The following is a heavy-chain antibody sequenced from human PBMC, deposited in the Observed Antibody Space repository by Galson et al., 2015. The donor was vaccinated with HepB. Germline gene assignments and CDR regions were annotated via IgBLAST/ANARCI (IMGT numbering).Heavy chain of an antibody. V-gene: IGHV1-3*01. CDR3: ARVGITMRFDP. J-gene: IGHJ5*02. CDR2: INAGNGNT. D-gene: IGHD3-22*01. Sequence: SVKVSCKASGYTFTSHAMHWVRQAPGQRLEWMGWINAGNGNTKYSQKFQGRVTITRDTSASTAYMELSSLRSEDTAVYYCARVGITMRFDPWGQGTLVTVSS. CDR1: GYTFTSHA.